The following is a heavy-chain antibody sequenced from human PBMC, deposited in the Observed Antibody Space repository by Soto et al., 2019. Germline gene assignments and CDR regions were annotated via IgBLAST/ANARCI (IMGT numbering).Heavy chain of an antibody. J-gene: IGHJ6*02. V-gene: IGHV3-23*01. CDR2: ISGSGGST. D-gene: IGHD3-10*01. CDR1: GFTFSSYG. CDR3: AKFGEGTYYYYYGMDV. Sequence: GGSLRLSCAASGFTFSSYGMHWVRQAPGKGLEWVSAISGSGGSTYYADSVKGRFTISRDNSKNTLYLQMNSLRAEDTAVYYCAKFGEGTYYYYYGMDVWGQGTTVTVSS.